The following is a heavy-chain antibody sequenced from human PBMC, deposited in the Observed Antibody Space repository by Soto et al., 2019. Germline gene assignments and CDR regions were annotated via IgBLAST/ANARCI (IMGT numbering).Heavy chain of an antibody. CDR3: ARGSGMIVVVHFDY. V-gene: IGHV1-3*01. CDR2: INAGNGNT. D-gene: IGHD3-22*01. CDR1: GYTFTSYA. J-gene: IGHJ4*02. Sequence: ASVKVSCKASGYTFTSYAMHWVRQAPGQRLEWMGWINAGNGNTKYSQKFQGRVTITRDTSASTAYMELSSLRSEDTAVYYCARGSGMIVVVHFDYWGQGTLGTVSS.